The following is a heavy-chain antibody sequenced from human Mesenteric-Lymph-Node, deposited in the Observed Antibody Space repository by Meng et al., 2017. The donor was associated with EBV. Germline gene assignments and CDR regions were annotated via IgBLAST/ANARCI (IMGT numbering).Heavy chain of an antibody. CDR3: ARDRGLERNDGIDY. CDR1: GGTFRSYA. J-gene: IGHJ4*02. Sequence: GGGVEEPGSSVKVLCKASGGTFRSYAIRWVRQAPGQGLEWMGGIIPIFGTANYAQKFQGRVTITADKSTSTAYMELSSLRSEDTAVYYCARDRGLERNDGIDYWGQGTLVTVSS. D-gene: IGHD1-1*01. V-gene: IGHV1-69*06. CDR2: IIPIFGTA.